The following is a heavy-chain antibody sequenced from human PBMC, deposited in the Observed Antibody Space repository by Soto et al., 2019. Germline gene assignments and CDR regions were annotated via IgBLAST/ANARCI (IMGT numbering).Heavy chain of an antibody. J-gene: IGHJ2*01. CDR2: IWYDGSQK. CDR1: RFTFRNYG. CDR3: VRQRDGYRSNYF. D-gene: IGHD5-12*01. Sequence: PGGTLRISCVASRFTFRNYGMHWVRQAPGKGLEWVAIIWYDGSQKYYTNSVKGRFTISRDNSKNTLYLQMDSLRVEYTAVYYCVRQRDGYRSNYF. V-gene: IGHV3-33*01.